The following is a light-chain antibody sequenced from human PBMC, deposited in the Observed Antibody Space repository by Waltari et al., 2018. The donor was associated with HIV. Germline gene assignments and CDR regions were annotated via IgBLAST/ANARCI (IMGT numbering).Light chain of an antibody. CDR1: QTISSY. V-gene: IGKV1-39*01. Sequence: DIQMTQSPSSLSASVGDRVTITCRASQTISSYLNWYQQKLWKAPKLLIYGASSLQRGVPSRFSGSGSGTAFTLTISSLQPEDFATYYCQQSFSTPWTFGQGTKVEIK. CDR3: QQSFSTPWT. J-gene: IGKJ1*01. CDR2: GAS.